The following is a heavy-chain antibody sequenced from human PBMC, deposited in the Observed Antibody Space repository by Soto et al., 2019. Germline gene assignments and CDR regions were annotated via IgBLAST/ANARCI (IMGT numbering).Heavy chain of an antibody. V-gene: IGHV1-24*01. CDR3: ETYTMLRRVEGGSYFDY. J-gene: IGHJ4*02. CDR1: GYTLTELS. CDR2: FDPEDGET. D-gene: IGHD3-10*01. Sequence: ASVNVSFKVSGYTLTELSMHWVRQAPGKGLEWMGGFDPEDGETIYAQKFQGRVTMTEDTSTDTAYMELSSLRSEDTAVYYCETYTMLRRVEGGSYFDYWGQGTLVTVSS.